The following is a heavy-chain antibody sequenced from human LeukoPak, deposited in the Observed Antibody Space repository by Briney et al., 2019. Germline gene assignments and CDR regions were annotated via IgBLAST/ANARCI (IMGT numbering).Heavy chain of an antibody. CDR1: GGSISSYY. CDR2: IYYSGST. V-gene: IGHV4-59*01. CDR3: ARVARSGAGEVNY. D-gene: IGHD6-19*01. J-gene: IGHJ4*02. Sequence: PSETLSRNCSVSGGSISSYYWSWIRQPPGKGLEWIGYIYYSGSTNYNPSLKSRVTISIDTSKNQFSLKLGSVTAADTAVYYCARVARSGAGEVNYWGQGTLVTVSS.